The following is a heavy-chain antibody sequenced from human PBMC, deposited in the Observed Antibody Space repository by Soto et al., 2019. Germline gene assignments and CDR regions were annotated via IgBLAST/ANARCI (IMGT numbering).Heavy chain of an antibody. D-gene: IGHD2-15*01. CDR2: VSFDGSNE. Sequence: QVQLAESGGGVVQPGRSLRLSCAASGFTFSGFAIHWVRQAPGKGLEWVSTVSFDGSNEYYADSVKGRFTISRDNSKNTLPLQMNSLRAEDTAVYYCARDQRYCSGGTCYSGHAFDIWGQGTMVTVSS. J-gene: IGHJ3*02. CDR1: GFTFSGFA. CDR3: ARDQRYCSGGTCYSGHAFDI. V-gene: IGHV3-30-3*01.